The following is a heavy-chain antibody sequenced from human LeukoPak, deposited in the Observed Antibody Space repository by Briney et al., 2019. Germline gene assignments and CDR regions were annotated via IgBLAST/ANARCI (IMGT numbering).Heavy chain of an antibody. CDR2: IYYSGST. CDR1: GGSISSGGYY. D-gene: IGHD5-12*01. J-gene: IGHJ5*02. CDR3: ASEYIGPTNWFDP. V-gene: IGHV4-31*03. Sequence: SETLSLTCTVSGGSISSGGYYWSWIRQHPGKGLEWIGYIYYSGSTYYNPSLKSRVTISVDRSKNQFSLKLSSVTAADTAVYYCASEYIGPTNWFDPWGQGTLVTVSS.